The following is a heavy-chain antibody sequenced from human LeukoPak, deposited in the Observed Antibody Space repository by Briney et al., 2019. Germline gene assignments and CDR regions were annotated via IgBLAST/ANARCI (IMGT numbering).Heavy chain of an antibody. J-gene: IGHJ4*02. D-gene: IGHD6-19*01. CDR1: GFTFSSYW. CDR2: VKTNTDGGTT. Sequence: GGSLRLSCAASGFTFSSYWMSWVRQAPGKGLEWVGRVKTNTDGGTTDYAAPVKGRFTISRDDSKNTLYLQMNSLKTEDTAVYYCTTLPVAGNNFDYWGQGILVTVSS. V-gene: IGHV3-15*01. CDR3: TTLPVAGNNFDY.